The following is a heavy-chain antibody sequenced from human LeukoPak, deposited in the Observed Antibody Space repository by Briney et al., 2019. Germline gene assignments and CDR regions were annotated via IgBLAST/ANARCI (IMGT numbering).Heavy chain of an antibody. CDR2: IYYSGST. CDR1: GGSISSYY. Sequence: PSETLSLTCTVSGGSISSYYWSWIRQPPGKGLEWIGYIYYSGSTNYNPSLKSRVTISVDTSKNQFPLKLSSVTAADTAVYYCARFQSSSFDYWGQGTLVTVSS. D-gene: IGHD6-13*01. J-gene: IGHJ4*02. V-gene: IGHV4-59*01. CDR3: ARFQSSSFDY.